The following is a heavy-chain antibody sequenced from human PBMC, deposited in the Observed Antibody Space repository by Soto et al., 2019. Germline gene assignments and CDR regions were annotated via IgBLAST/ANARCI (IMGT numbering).Heavy chain of an antibody. CDR3: ARQVYGDYLGGNWFDP. D-gene: IGHD4-17*01. J-gene: IGHJ5*02. CDR2: ISHDGHA. Sequence: SSETLSLTCSVLGDSISDTRYHWGWIRQSPEKGLEWIGSISHDGHAYYNPSLKSRVTLFADTSRNQFSLKMKSVTVADTALYFCARQVYGDYLGGNWFDPWGQGALVTVSS. CDR1: GDSISDTRYH. V-gene: IGHV4-39*01.